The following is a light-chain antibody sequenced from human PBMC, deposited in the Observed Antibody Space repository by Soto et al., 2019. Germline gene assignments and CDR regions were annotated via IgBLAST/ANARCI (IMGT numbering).Light chain of an antibody. CDR2: EVS. CDR1: SNDIGVFDY. Sequence: QSALTQPASVSGSRGQSITISCTGTSNDIGVFDYDSWFQQHPGKAPKLLIYEVSHRHSGVSDRFSGFKSDNTASLTISGLQPEDEADYYCSSYTSSSTPYVFGGGTKLTVL. V-gene: IGLV2-14*01. CDR3: SSYTSSSTPYV. J-gene: IGLJ1*01.